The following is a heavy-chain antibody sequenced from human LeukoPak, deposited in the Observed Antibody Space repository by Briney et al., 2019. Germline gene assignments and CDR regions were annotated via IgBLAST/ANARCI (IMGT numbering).Heavy chain of an antibody. CDR2: IIPIFGTA. J-gene: IGHJ4*02. Sequence: ASVKVSCKASGGTFSSYAISWVRQAPGQGLEWMGGIIPIFGTANYAQTFQGRVTITTDESTSTAYMELSSLRSEDTAVYYCARAVHDSSGYYPPDFDYWGQGTLVTVSS. D-gene: IGHD3-22*01. CDR1: GGTFSSYA. V-gene: IGHV1-69*05. CDR3: ARAVHDSSGYYPPDFDY.